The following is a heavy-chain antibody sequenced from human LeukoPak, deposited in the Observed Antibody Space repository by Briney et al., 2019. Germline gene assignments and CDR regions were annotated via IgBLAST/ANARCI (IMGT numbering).Heavy chain of an antibody. CDR2: ISSSGNTK. Sequence: GGSLRLSCAASGFTFRRYAMSWVRQAPGKGLEWVSYISSSGNTKHYVDSVKGRFTISRDNAKNSVYLQMNSLRNEDTAVYYCARDLTAVPTRWGQGTLVTVSS. CDR1: GFTFRRYA. J-gene: IGHJ4*02. CDR3: ARDLTAVPTR. V-gene: IGHV3-48*02. D-gene: IGHD4-17*01.